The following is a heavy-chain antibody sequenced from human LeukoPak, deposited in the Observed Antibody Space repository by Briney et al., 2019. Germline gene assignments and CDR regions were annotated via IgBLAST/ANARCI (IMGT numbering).Heavy chain of an antibody. V-gene: IGHV4-4*07. CDR1: GGSISSYY. CDR2: IYTSGST. J-gene: IGHJ1*01. Sequence: SETLSLTCTVSGGSISSYYWSWLRQPAGKGLEWIGRIYTSGSTNDNPSPKSRVTMSVDTSKNQFSLKLSSVTATDTALYYCASPRQGHWGQGTPVTVSS. CDR3: ASPRQGH.